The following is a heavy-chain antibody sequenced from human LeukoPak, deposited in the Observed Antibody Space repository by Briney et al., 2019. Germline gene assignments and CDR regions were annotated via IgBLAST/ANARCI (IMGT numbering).Heavy chain of an antibody. V-gene: IGHV3-9*01. D-gene: IGHD5-18*01. CDR1: GFTFDDYA. J-gene: IGHJ4*02. CDR2: ISWNSGSI. CDR3: AKMSGYSYGHFDY. Sequence: GGSLRLSCAASGFTFDDYAMHWVRQAPGKGLEWVSGISWNSGSIGYADSVKGRFTISRDNAKNSLYLQMNSLRAEDTALYYCAKMSGYSYGHFDYWGQGTLVTVSS.